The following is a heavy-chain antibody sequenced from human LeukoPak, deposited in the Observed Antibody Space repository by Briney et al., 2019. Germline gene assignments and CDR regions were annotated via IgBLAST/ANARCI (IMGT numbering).Heavy chain of an antibody. CDR1: GFTFSSYA. CDR3: ARARGYCSSTSCYAPPGHDY. J-gene: IGHJ4*02. Sequence: PGRSLRLSCAASGFTFSSYAMHWVRQAPGKGLEWVAVISYDGNSRYYADSVKGRFTISRDNSKNTLYLQMNSLRAEDTAVYYCARARGYCSSTSCYAPPGHDYWGQGTLVTVSS. D-gene: IGHD2-2*01. V-gene: IGHV3-30-3*01. CDR2: ISYDGNSR.